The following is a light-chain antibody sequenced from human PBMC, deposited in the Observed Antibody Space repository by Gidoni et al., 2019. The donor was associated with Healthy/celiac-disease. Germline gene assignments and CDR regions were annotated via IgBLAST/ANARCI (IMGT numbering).Light chain of an antibody. J-gene: IGLJ3*02. CDR1: TGAVTSGHY. Sequence: QAVVTQEPSLTASPGGTVTLTCGSSTGAVTSGHYPYWFQQKPGQAPRTLIYDTSNKHSWTPARFSGSLLGGKAALTLSGAQPEDEAEYYCLLSYSGARFWVFGGGTKLTVL. CDR3: LLSYSGARFWV. CDR2: DTS. V-gene: IGLV7-46*01.